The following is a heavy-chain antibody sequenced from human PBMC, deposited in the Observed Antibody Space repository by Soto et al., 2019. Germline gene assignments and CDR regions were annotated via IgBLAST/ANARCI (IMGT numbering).Heavy chain of an antibody. V-gene: IGHV3-30-3*02. D-gene: IGHD4-4*01. CDR3: AKRATEGNSHHWYFDL. J-gene: IGHJ2*01. Sequence: QVQLVESGGGVVQPGRSLRLSCAASGFTFSSYGMHWVRQAPGKGLEWVAVISHDGSNRYYAASVQARMTLSRDNSKNTLNLQMNSLRPEDTALYYCAKRATEGNSHHWYFDLWGRGTLVTVSS. CDR2: ISHDGSNR. CDR1: GFTFSSYG.